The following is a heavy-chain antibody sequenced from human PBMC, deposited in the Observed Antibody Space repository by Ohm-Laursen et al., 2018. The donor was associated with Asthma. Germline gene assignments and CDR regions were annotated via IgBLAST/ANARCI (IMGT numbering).Heavy chain of an antibody. CDR2: INAGNGNT. V-gene: IGHV1-3*01. CDR1: GYTFTSYA. J-gene: IGHJ6*02. CDR3: ARVKPRNFWSGGFAGAYYYGMDV. D-gene: IGHD3-3*01. Sequence: ASVKVSCKVSGYTFTSYAMHWVRQAPGQRLEWMGWINAGNGNTKYSQKFQGRVTITRDTSASTAYMELSSLRSEDTAVYYCARVKPRNFWSGGFAGAYYYGMDVWGQGTTVTVSS.